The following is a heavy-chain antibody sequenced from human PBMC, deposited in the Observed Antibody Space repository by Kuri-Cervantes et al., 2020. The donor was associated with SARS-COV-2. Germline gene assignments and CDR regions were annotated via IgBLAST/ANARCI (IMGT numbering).Heavy chain of an antibody. CDR2: INHSGST. Sequence: SETLSLTCTVSGGSISSYYWSWIRQPPGKGLEWIGEINHSGSTNYNPSLKSRVTISVDTSKNQFSLKLSSVTAADTAVYYCARDRIPYSSGANWFDPWGQGTLVTVSS. V-gene: IGHV4-34*01. D-gene: IGHD6-19*01. CDR1: GGSISSYY. CDR3: ARDRIPYSSGANWFDP. J-gene: IGHJ5*02.